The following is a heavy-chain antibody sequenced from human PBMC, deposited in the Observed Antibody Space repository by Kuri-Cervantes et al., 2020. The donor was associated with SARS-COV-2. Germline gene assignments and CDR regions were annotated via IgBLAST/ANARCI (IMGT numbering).Heavy chain of an antibody. V-gene: IGHV1-2*02. CDR1: GGTFSSYA. Sequence: ASVKVSCKASGGTFSSYAISWVRQASGQGLEWMGWINPKTAGTKYAQKFQGRVTMTRDTSITTAYMELSRLRYDDTAVYYCVRFRYYDSSRHASDIWGQGTMVTVSS. CDR3: VRFRYYDSSRHASDI. J-gene: IGHJ3*02. CDR2: INPKTAGT. D-gene: IGHD3-22*01.